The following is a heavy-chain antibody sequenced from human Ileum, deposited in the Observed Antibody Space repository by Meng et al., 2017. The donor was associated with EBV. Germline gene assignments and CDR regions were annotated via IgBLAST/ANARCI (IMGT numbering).Heavy chain of an antibody. CDR2: IYYSGTT. D-gene: IGHD5-18*01. Sequence: QVQLQASGLGLVKPSESLSLTCTVSGGSVSISSYYWSWIRQPPGKGLEWFGYIYYSGTTNYNPSLESRVTISVDTSKNQFSLKLRSVAASDTAVYYCARGWDTAMDSGWGQGTLVTVSS. CDR1: GGSVSISSYY. V-gene: IGHV4-61*01. CDR3: ARGWDTAMDSG. J-gene: IGHJ4*02.